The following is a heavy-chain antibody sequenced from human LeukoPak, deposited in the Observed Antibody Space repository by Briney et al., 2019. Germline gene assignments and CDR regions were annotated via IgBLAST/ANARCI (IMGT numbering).Heavy chain of an antibody. CDR3: ASSTLERLYYFDY. J-gene: IGHJ4*02. CDR1: GGSISSYY. Sequence: SETLSLTCTVSGGSISSYYWSWIRQPPGKGLEWIGYIYYSGSTNYNPSLKSRVTISVDTSKNQFSLKLSSVTAADTAVYYCASSTLERLYYFDYWGQGTLVTVSS. V-gene: IGHV4-59*08. CDR2: IYYSGST. D-gene: IGHD2-2*01.